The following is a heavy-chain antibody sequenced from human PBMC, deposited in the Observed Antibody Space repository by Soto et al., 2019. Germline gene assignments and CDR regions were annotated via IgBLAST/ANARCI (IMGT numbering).Heavy chain of an antibody. Sequence: GGSLRLSCSASGFTFSSYAMHWVRQAPGKGLEYVSAISSNGGSTYYADSVKGRFTISRDNSKNTLYLQMSSLRAEDTAVYYCVKDYYYDSSGYYGAFDIWGQGTMVTVSS. J-gene: IGHJ3*02. CDR1: GFTFSSYA. V-gene: IGHV3-64D*06. CDR3: VKDYYYDSSGYYGAFDI. D-gene: IGHD3-22*01. CDR2: ISSNGGST.